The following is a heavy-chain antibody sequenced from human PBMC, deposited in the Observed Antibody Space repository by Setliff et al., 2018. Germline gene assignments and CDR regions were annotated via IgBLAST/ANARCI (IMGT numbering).Heavy chain of an antibody. D-gene: IGHD4-17*01. CDR2: ISDTALGI. CDR1: GFTFSSDA. CDR3: AKDPNGDYVGAFDS. V-gene: IGHV3-23*01. J-gene: IGHJ5*01. Sequence: GGSLRLSCAASGFTFSSDAMTWVRQAPGKGLEWVSSISDTALGIYYADSVRGRFTISRDNSKKTLYLQMNSLRAEDTAVYYCAKDPNGDYVGAFDSWGHGTLVTVSS.